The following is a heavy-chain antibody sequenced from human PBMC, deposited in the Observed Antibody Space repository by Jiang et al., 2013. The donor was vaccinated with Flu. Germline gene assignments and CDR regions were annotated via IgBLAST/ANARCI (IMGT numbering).Heavy chain of an antibody. J-gene: IGHJ4*02. V-gene: IGHV3-43*01. CDR2: ISWDSGST. CDR3: ATAFGSGSYWGTYFDN. D-gene: IGHD3-10*01. Sequence: FTFDDYTMHWVRQGPGRVWSGSLFISWDSGSTYYADSVKGRFTISRDNSNNSLYLHMNSLTTEDTAFYYCATAFGSGSYWGTYFDNWGQGTLVTVSS. CDR1: FTFDDYT.